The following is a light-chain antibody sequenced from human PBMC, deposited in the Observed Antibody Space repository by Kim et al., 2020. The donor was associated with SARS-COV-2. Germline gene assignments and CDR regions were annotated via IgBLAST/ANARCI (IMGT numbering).Light chain of an antibody. Sequence: VSVGDRVTITCRARQGISRYLAWYQQTPGKAPKLLIYAASTLQSGVPSRFSGSGSGTEFTLTINSLQPEDFATYYCQQLDSYPRTFGGGTKVDIK. CDR1: QGISRY. J-gene: IGKJ4*01. CDR2: AAS. CDR3: QQLDSYPRT. V-gene: IGKV1-9*01.